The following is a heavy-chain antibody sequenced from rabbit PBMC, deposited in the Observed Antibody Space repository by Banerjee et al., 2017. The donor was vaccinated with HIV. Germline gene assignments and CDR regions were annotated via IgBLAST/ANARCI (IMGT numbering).Heavy chain of an antibody. V-gene: IGHV1S45*01. CDR1: GFDFSSNA. CDR3: ARSGYAGYDYVLYYFNL. Sequence: QEQLEESGGGLVQPEGSLTLTCKASGFDFSSNAMCWVRQAPGKGLEWIACINTSSGNTVYATWAKGRFTISKTSWTTVTLQMTSLTAADTATYFCARSGYAGYDYVLYYFNLWGPGTLVTVS. D-gene: IGHD6-1*01. CDR2: INTSSGNT. J-gene: IGHJ4*01.